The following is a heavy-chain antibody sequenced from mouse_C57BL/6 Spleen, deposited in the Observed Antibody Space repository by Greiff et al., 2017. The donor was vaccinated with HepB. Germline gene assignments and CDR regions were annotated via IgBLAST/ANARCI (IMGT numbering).Heavy chain of an antibody. D-gene: IGHD1-1*01. V-gene: IGHV1-50*01. J-gene: IGHJ4*01. CDR3: ARCSYGSSYDYAMDY. Sequence: QVQLQQPGAELVKPGASVKLSCKASGYTFTSYWMQWVKQRPGQGLEWIGEIDPSDSYTNYNQKFKGKATLTVDTSSSTAYMQLSSLTSEDSAVYYCARCSYGSSYDYAMDYGGQGTSVTVSS. CDR2: IDPSDSYT. CDR1: GYTFTSYW.